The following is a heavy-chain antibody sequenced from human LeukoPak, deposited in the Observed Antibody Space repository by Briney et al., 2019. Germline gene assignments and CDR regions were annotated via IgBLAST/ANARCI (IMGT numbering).Heavy chain of an antibody. D-gene: IGHD3-10*01. CDR3: ARIEVRGVIITDYYFDY. CDR2: IYYSGST. V-gene: IGHV4-59*01. CDR1: GGSISSYY. Sequence: PSETLSLTFTVSGGSISSYYWGWIRQPPGKGLEWIGYIYYSGSTNYNPSLKSRVTISVDTSKNQQFSLRLNSVTAADTAVYYCARIEVRGVIITDYYFDYWGQGTLVTVSS. J-gene: IGHJ4*02.